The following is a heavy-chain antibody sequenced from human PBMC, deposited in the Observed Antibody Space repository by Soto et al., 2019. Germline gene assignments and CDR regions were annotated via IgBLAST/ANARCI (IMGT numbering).Heavy chain of an antibody. D-gene: IGHD2-21*01. CDR3: ARDYCGGDCYDD. CDR2: IYYSGST. Sequence: SDTLSLTCTVSGGSISSYYWSWIRQPPGKRLEWIGYIYYSGSTNYNPSLKSRVTISVDTSKNQFSLKLSSVTAADTAVYYCARDYCGGDCYDDWGQGXLVTVSS. V-gene: IGHV4-59*01. CDR1: GGSISSYY. J-gene: IGHJ4*02.